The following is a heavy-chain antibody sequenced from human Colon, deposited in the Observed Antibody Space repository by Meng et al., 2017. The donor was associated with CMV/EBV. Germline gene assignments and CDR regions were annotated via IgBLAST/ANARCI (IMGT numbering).Heavy chain of an antibody. CDR3: AKDIAMAGVVNGVEN. CDR2: ISWNGGRV. J-gene: IGHJ4*02. CDR1: GFTFSSYA. Sequence: GGSLRLSCAVSGFTFSSYAMSWVRQGPGKGLEWVSGISWNGGRVGYADTVKGRFTISRDNAKNSVYLQMSSLRVEDTGVYYCAKDIAMAGVVNGVENWGQGTLVTVSS. V-gene: IGHV3-9*01. D-gene: IGHD3-3*01.